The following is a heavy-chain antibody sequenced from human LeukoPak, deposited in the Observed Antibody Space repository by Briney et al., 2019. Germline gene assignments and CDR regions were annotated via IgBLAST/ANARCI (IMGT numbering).Heavy chain of an antibody. CDR3: ARTGRLSSSWYWFDP. J-gene: IGHJ5*02. CDR2: ISAYNGNT. D-gene: IGHD6-13*01. CDR1: GYTFTSYG. Sequence: ASVKVSCKASGYTFTSYGISWVRQAPGQGLEWMGWISAYNGNTNYAQKLQGRVTMTRDMSTSTVYMELSSLRSEDTAVYYCARTGRLSSSWYWFDPWGQGTLVTVSS. V-gene: IGHV1-18*01.